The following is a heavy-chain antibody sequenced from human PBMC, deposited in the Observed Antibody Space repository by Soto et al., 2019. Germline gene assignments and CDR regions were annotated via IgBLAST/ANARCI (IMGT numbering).Heavy chain of an antibody. CDR3: ARGRLGVCDY. J-gene: IGHJ4*02. CDR1: GFTFSSYW. V-gene: IGHV3-74*01. CDR2: INSDGSST. D-gene: IGHD3-16*01. Sequence: PGGSPRLSCAASGFTFSSYWMHWVRQAPGKGLVWVSRINSDGSSTSYADSVKGRFTISRDNAKNTLYLQMNSLGTEDTAVYYCARGRLGVCDYWGQGTLVTVSS.